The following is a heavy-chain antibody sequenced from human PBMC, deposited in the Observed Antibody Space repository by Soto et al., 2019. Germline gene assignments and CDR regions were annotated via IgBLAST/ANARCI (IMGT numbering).Heavy chain of an antibody. J-gene: IGHJ4*02. CDR1: GGSISSGGYY. CDR2: IYYSGST. Sequence: SETLSLTCTVSGGSISSGGYYWSWIRQHPGKGLEWIGYIYYSGSTYYNPSLKSRVTISVDTSKNQFSLKLSSVTAADTAVYYCARGPRPAAVLWFGELPFEWGQGTLVTVSS. CDR3: ARGPRPAAVLWFGELPFE. V-gene: IGHV4-31*03. D-gene: IGHD3-10*01.